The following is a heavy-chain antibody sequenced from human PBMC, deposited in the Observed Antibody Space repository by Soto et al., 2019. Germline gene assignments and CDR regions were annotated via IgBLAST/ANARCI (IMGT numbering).Heavy chain of an antibody. Sequence: SETLSLTCAVYGGSFSGYYWTWIRQPPGKGLEWIGRINHSGSTNYNPSLKSRVTISVDTSKNQFSLKLSSVTAADTAVYYCARHGIGPNWFDPWGQGTLVTVSS. CDR1: GGSFSGYY. V-gene: IGHV4-34*01. J-gene: IGHJ5*02. CDR3: ARHGIGPNWFDP. CDR2: INHSGST.